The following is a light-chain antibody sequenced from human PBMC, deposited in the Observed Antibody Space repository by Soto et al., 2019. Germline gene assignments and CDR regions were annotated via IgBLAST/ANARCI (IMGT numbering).Light chain of an antibody. V-gene: IGKV1D-12*01. CDR2: TTS. J-gene: IGKJ4*01. CDR1: QGINNW. Sequence: DIQMTQSPSSVSASVGDRVTITCRASQGINNWVAGYQQKPGKAPKLLNYTTSNLQRGVPSRFSGSGSGTDFTLALSSLQPEDFAPYYGQQANSFPLPFGGGTKVEIK. CDR3: QQANSFPLP.